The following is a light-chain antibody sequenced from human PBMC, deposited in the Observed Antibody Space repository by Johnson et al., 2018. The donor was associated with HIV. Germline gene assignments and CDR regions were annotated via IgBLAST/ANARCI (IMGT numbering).Light chain of an antibody. CDR3: ATWDNSLTPFYV. CDR1: SSNIGNND. V-gene: IGLV1-51*01. J-gene: IGLJ1*01. Sequence: QSVLTQPPSVSAAPGQKVTISCSGSSSNIGNNDVSWYQQLPGTAPKLLIYDNNQRPLGIPARFSGSKSGTSATLDIPGLQPGDEADYYCATWDNSLTPFYVFGTATKVTV. CDR2: DNN.